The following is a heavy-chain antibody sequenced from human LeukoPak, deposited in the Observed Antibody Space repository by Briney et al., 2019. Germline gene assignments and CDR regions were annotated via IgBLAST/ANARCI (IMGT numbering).Heavy chain of an antibody. V-gene: IGHV1-69*05. J-gene: IGHJ6*03. CDR1: GGTFSSYA. Sequence: SVKVSCKASGGTFSSYAISWVRQAPGQGLEWMGGIIPIFATANYAQKFQGRVTITTDESTSTAYMELSSLRSEDTAVYYCASLQYCSSTSCYAYYYMDVWGKGTTVTVSS. D-gene: IGHD2-2*01. CDR3: ASLQYCSSTSCYAYYYMDV. CDR2: IIPIFATA.